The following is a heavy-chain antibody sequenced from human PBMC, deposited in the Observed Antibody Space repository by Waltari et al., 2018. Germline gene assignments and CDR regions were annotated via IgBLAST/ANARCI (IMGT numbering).Heavy chain of an antibody. D-gene: IGHD3-3*01. CDR2: IYYSGST. CDR3: ARASRGSGFYYGYFDL. Sequence: QVQLQESGPGLVKPSETLSLTCTVSGDSVSSSYYWSWIRQPPGKGLEWIGYIYYSGSTNYNPSLNSRVTISVDTSKNKFSLKLNSVTAADTAVYYCARASRGSGFYYGYFDLWGRGTLVIVSS. J-gene: IGHJ2*01. V-gene: IGHV4-61*01. CDR1: GDSVSSSYY.